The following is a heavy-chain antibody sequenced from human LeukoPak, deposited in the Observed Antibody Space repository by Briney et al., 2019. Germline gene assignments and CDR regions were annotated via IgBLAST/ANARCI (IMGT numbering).Heavy chain of an antibody. CDR1: GSYW. Sequence: PGGSLRLSCAASGSYWMHWVRQAPGKGLVWVSHVNSDGSWTSYADSVTGRFTISKDNAKNTVYLQMNSLRAEDTAVYYCVSFYETYWGRGTLVTVSS. CDR2: VNSDGSWT. D-gene: IGHD2/OR15-2a*01. CDR3: VSFYETY. J-gene: IGHJ4*02. V-gene: IGHV3-74*01.